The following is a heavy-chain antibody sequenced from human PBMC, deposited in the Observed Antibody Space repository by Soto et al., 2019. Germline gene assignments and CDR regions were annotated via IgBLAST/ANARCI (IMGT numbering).Heavy chain of an antibody. J-gene: IGHJ4*02. Sequence: SETLSLTCTVSGASIGSGDFYWSWIRQSPGKGLEWLGYIYYNELSSSESTHYNSSLKSRVSISVDTSKNQFDLTLRSMTAADTAVYYCARTGPSYYYHNSCSPGDYWGQGTLVTVSS. CDR2: IYYNELSSSEST. V-gene: IGHV4-30-4*08. CDR1: GASIGSGDFY. CDR3: ARTGPSYYYHNSCSPGDY. D-gene: IGHD3-22*01.